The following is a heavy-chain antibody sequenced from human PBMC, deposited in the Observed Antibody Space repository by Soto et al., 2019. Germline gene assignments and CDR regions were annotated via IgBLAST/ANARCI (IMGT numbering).Heavy chain of an antibody. CDR3: VRRAEGRPGDGYHYVALDV. D-gene: IGHD4-17*01. CDR1: GYSYTSYW. J-gene: IGHJ6*02. V-gene: IGHV5-51*01. Sequence: GESLKISCKGSGYSYTSYWIGLVRQSPWRGLELVGIINPADSETNYSPSFQGQATISADRSTSTAFLQWSHLQASDTAMYYCVRRAEGRPGDGYHYVALDVWGQGTTATVSS. CDR2: INPADSET.